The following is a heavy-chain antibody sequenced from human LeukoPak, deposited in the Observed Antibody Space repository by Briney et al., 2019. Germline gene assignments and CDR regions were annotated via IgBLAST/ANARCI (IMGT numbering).Heavy chain of an antibody. Sequence: GGSLRLSCAASGFTFDDYAMHWVRQAPGKGLEWVSGISWNSGSIGYADSVKGRFTISRDNAKNSLYLQMNSLRAEDTAVYYCARSSSSLTDPFDIWGQGTMVTVSS. CDR1: GFTFDDYA. D-gene: IGHD6-6*01. V-gene: IGHV3-9*01. CDR2: ISWNSGSI. CDR3: ARSSSSLTDPFDI. J-gene: IGHJ3*02.